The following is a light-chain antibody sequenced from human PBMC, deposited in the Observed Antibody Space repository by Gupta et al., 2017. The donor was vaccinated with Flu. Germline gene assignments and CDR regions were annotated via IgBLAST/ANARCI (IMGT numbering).Light chain of an antibody. V-gene: IGKV2-30*01. CDR3: RQADHGPLT. CDR2: KVS. Sequence: PAISASRASQSLVCSDRNTYLNWYQQRPGQTPRRLMSKVSHRQSGVPERFSGSGSGTDFTLKISRVEAEDVGVYYCRQADHGPLTFGHGTTVDIK. CDR1: QSLVCSDRNTY. J-gene: IGKJ3*01.